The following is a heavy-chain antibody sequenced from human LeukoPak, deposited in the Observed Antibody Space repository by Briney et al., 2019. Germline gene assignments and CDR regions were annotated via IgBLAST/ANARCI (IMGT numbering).Heavy chain of an antibody. Sequence: PSETLSLTCTVSGGSISSYYWSWIRQPPGKGLEWIGYIYYSGSTYYNPSLKSRVTISVDTSKNQFSLKLSSVTAADTAVYYCARHSMGEVKDWFDPWGQGTLVTVSS. V-gene: IGHV4-59*04. J-gene: IGHJ5*02. CDR1: GGSISSYY. D-gene: IGHD3-16*01. CDR3: ARHSMGEVKDWFDP. CDR2: IYYSGST.